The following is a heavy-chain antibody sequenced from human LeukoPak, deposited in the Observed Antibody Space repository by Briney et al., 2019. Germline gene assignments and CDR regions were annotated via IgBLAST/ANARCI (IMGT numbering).Heavy chain of an antibody. CDR3: ASPYESPDSGSYFLVY. CDR1: GGSISSGDYY. Sequence: NPSETLSLTCTVSGGSISSGDYYWSWIRQPPGKGLEWIGYIYYSGSTYYNPSLKSRVTISVDTSKNQFSLKLSSVTAADTAVYYCASPYESPDSGSYFLVYWGQGTLVTVSS. V-gene: IGHV4-30-4*08. D-gene: IGHD1-26*01. J-gene: IGHJ4*02. CDR2: IYYSGST.